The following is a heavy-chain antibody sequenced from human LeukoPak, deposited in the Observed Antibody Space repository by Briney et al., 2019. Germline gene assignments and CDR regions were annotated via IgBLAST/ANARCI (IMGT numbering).Heavy chain of an antibody. Sequence: SETLSLTCAVYGGSFSDYWWTWIRQSPGKGLEWIGEVNHSGRTNYNPSLKSRVSISVDRSKKQFSLKLNSVTAADTAVYYCATVASGWYPDYWGQGALVTVAS. CDR1: GGSFSDYW. CDR2: VNHSGRT. V-gene: IGHV4-34*01. CDR3: ATVASGWYPDY. D-gene: IGHD6-19*01. J-gene: IGHJ4*02.